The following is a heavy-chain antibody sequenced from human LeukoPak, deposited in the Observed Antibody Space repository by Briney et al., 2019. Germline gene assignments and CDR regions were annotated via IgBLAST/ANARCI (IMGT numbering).Heavy chain of an antibody. V-gene: IGHV3-23*01. D-gene: IGHD2-2*01. Sequence: GGSLRLSCAASGFTFSSYAMGWVRQAPGKGLEWVSAISDSGGSTYYADSVKGRFTISRDNSKNTVYLQMNSLRAEDTAVYYCAKDRRGCSSTSCYYQFDCWGQGTLVTVSS. J-gene: IGHJ4*02. CDR3: AKDRRGCSSTSCYYQFDC. CDR1: GFTFSSYA. CDR2: ISDSGGST.